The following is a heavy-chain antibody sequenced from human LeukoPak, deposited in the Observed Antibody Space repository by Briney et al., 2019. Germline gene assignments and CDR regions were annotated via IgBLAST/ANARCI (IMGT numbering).Heavy chain of an antibody. J-gene: IGHJ6*02. Sequence: GGSLRLSCAASGFTFSGYSMNWVRQAPGKGLEWVAVIWYDGSNKYYADSVKGRFTISRDNSKNTLYLQMNSLRAEDTAVYYCARERYCSSTSCSPIMDVWGQGTTVTVSS. CDR3: ARERYCSSTSCSPIMDV. CDR1: GFTFSGYS. CDR2: IWYDGSNK. V-gene: IGHV3-33*08. D-gene: IGHD2-2*01.